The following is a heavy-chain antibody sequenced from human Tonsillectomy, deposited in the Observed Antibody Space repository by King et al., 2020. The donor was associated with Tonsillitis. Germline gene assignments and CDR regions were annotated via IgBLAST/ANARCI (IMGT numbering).Heavy chain of an antibody. D-gene: IGHD3-22*01. CDR1: GFTVSSNY. V-gene: IGHV3-53*04. CDR3: AMAPGYYDSSGYYYFDY. Sequence: VQLVESGGGLVQPGGSLRLSCAASGFTVSSNYMSWVRQAPGKGLEWVSVIYSGGSTYYADSVKGRFTISRHNSKNTLYLQMNSLRAEDTVVYYCAMAPGYYDSSGYYYFDYWGQGTLVTVSS. J-gene: IGHJ4*02. CDR2: IYSGGST.